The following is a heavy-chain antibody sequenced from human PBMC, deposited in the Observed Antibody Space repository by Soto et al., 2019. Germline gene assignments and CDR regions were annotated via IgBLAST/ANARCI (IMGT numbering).Heavy chain of an antibody. Sequence: GASLKISCKGSGYSFTSHWIGWVRQMPGKGLEWMGTIYPGDSDTRYSPSFQGQVSISTDKSVSTAYLQWRSLKASDSAMYYCARMSGAMVLGYWGQGTLVAVSS. D-gene: IGHD5-18*01. CDR1: GYSFTSHW. CDR2: IYPGDSDT. V-gene: IGHV5-51*01. CDR3: ARMSGAMVLGY. J-gene: IGHJ4*02.